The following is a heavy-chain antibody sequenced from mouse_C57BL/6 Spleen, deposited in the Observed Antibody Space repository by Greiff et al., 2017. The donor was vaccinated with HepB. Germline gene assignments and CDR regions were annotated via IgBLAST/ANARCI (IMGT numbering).Heavy chain of an antibody. CDR1: GYTFTSYW. CDR3: SRRKGNSCDY. Sequence: QVQLQQPGAELVMPGASVKLSCKASGYTFTSYWMHWVKQRPGQGLEWIGEIDPSDSYTNYNQKFKGKSTLTVDKSSSTAYMQLSSLTSEDSAVYYWSRRKGNSCDYWGQGTTLTVSS. CDR2: IDPSDSYT. J-gene: IGHJ2*01. V-gene: IGHV1-69*01.